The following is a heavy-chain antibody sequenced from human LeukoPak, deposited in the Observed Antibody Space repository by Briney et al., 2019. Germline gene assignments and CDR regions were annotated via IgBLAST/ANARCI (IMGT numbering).Heavy chain of an antibody. CDR2: IRSKAYGGTT. CDR3: TRGLLVVPAAIPLGDY. D-gene: IGHD2-2*01. J-gene: IGHJ4*02. CDR1: GFTSGDYA. V-gene: IGHV3-49*03. Sequence: GGSLRLSCTASGFTSGDYAMSWFRQAPGKGLEWVGFIRSKAYGGTTEYAASVKGRFTISRDDSKSIAYLQMNSLKTEDTAVYYCTRGLLVVPAAIPLGDYWGQGTLVTVSS.